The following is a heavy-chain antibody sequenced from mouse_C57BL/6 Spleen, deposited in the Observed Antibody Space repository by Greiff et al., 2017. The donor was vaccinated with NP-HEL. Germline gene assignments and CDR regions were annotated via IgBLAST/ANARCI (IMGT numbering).Heavy chain of an antibody. CDR2: IDPSDSET. D-gene: IGHD1-1*01. CDR3: ARRDGSSFWYFDV. V-gene: IGHV1-52*01. CDR1: GYTFTSYW. Sequence: QVHVKQPGAELVRPGSSVKLSCKASGYTFTSYWMHWVKQRPIQGLEWIGNIDPSDSETHYNQKFKDKATLTVDKSSSTAYMQLSSLTSEDSAVYYCARRDGSSFWYFDVWGTGTTVTVSS. J-gene: IGHJ1*03.